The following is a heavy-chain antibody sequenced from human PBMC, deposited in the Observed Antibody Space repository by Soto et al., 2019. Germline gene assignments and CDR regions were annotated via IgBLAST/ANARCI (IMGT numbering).Heavy chain of an antibody. CDR2: INPNSGGT. CDR3: ARDGTCSSTSCYGYYGMDV. V-gene: IGHV1-2*02. Sequence: ASVKVSCKASGYTFTGYYMHWVRQAPGQGLEWMGWINPNSGGTNYAQKFQGRVTVTRDTSISTAYMELSRLRSDDTAVYYCARDGTCSSTSCYGYYGMDVWGQGTTVTVPS. D-gene: IGHD2-2*01. J-gene: IGHJ6*02. CDR1: GYTFTGYY.